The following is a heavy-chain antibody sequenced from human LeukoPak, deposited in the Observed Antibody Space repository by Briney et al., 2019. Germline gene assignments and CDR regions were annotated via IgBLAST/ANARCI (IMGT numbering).Heavy chain of an antibody. D-gene: IGHD6-13*01. J-gene: IGHJ4*02. Sequence: GGSLRLSCGASGFTVSNNHMSWVRQAPGKGLEWVSVIYSGGSTYNADSVKGRFTISRDNSQNTLYLQMDSLRAEDTAVYYCARHVQLVRFDYWGQGTLVTVSS. CDR1: GFTVSNNH. CDR2: IYSGGST. CDR3: ARHVQLVRFDY. V-gene: IGHV3-53*01.